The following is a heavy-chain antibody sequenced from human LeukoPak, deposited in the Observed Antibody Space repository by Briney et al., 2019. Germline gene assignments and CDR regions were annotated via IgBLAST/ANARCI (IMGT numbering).Heavy chain of an antibody. D-gene: IGHD7-27*01. V-gene: IGHV3-33*01. CDR2: IWYDGSNK. CDR1: GFTFSSYG. CDR3: ARDLGTSRLGY. J-gene: IGHJ4*02. Sequence: PGRSLRLSCAASGFTFSSYGMHWVRQAPGKGLEWAAVIWYDGSNKYYADSVKGRFTISRDNSKNTLYLQMNSLRAEDTAVYYCARDLGTSRLGYWGQGTLVTVSS.